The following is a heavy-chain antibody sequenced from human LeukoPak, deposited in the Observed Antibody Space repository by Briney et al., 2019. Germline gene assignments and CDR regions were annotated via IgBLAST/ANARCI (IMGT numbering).Heavy chain of an antibody. D-gene: IGHD3-9*01. CDR2: ISSSSSYI. CDR3: ARDRYDILTGYPKAEFDY. V-gene: IGHV3-21*01. Sequence: GGSLRLSCAASGFTFSSYSMNWVRQAPGKGLEWVSSISSSSSYIYYADSVKGRFTISRDNAKNSLYLQMNSLRAEDTDVYYCARDRYDILTGYPKAEFDYWGQGTLVTVSS. CDR1: GFTFSSYS. J-gene: IGHJ4*02.